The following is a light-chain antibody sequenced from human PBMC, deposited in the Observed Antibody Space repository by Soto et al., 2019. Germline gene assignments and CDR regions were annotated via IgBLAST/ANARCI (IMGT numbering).Light chain of an antibody. V-gene: IGKV1-39*01. Sequence: DIRMTQSPSSLSVSVGDGVTSTCRASETINNCLNWYQQKPGRAPKLLIHAASTLRSGVPSRFSGSGSGTDFTLTISSLQHEDFATYSCQQSYTTPWTFGLGTKVDIK. CDR2: AAS. CDR1: ETINNC. J-gene: IGKJ1*01. CDR3: QQSYTTPWT.